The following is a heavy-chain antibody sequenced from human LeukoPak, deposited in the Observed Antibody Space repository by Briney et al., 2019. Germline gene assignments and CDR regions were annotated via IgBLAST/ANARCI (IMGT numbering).Heavy chain of an antibody. CDR1: VYTFTIYD. D-gene: IGHD5-12*01. V-gene: IGHV1-8*03. J-gene: IGHJ4*02. Sequence: GASVTVSFTSSVYTFTIYDINWVRQAPAQGLARMGRMNPNSGSTGYAQKFQGRVTITRNPSISTAYMELSGLRSEDTAVYYCARGRSTGYPYFFEYWGQGTLVTVSS. CDR3: ARGRSTGYPYFFEY. CDR2: MNPNSGST.